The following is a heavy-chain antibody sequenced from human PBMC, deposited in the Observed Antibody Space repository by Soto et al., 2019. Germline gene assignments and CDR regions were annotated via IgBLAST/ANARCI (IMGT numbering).Heavy chain of an antibody. V-gene: IGHV3-30*18. CDR3: AKEEYRGSSFDC. CDR1: GFTFSSYG. J-gene: IGHJ4*02. CDR2: ISYDGSKK. Sequence: QVQLVESGGGVVQPGRSLRLSCAASGFTFSSYGMHWVRQAPGKGLEWVARISYDGSKKVYADSVKGRFTISRDNSKDTLYLQVNSLRAEDTAVFYCAKEEYRGSSFDCGGQGTLVTVSS. D-gene: IGHD1-26*01.